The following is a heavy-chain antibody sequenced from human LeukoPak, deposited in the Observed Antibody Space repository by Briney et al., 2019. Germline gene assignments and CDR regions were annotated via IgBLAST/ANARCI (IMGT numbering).Heavy chain of an antibody. D-gene: IGHD4/OR15-4a*01. V-gene: IGHV3-53*01. Sequence: GGSLRLSCAASGFTVSSNYMSWVRQAPGEGLEWVSVIYSGGSTYYADSVKGRFTISRDNSKNTLYLQMNSLRAEDTAVYYCARRANDAFDIWGQGTMVTVSS. CDR3: ARRANDAFDI. CDR2: IYSGGST. CDR1: GFTVSSNY. J-gene: IGHJ3*02.